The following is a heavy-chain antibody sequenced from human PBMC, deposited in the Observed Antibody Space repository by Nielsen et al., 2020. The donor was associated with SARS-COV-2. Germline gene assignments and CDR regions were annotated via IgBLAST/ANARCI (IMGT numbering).Heavy chain of an antibody. D-gene: IGHD4-11*01. CDR2: INHSGST. V-gene: IGHV4-34*01. CDR3: ARDDSNYAFDY. Sequence: SETLSLTYAVYGGSFSGYYWSWIRQPPGKGLEWIGEINHSGSTNYNPSLKSRVTISVDTSKNQFSLMLSSVTAADTAVYYCARDDSNYAFDYWGQGTLVTVSS. CDR1: GGSFSGYY. J-gene: IGHJ4*02.